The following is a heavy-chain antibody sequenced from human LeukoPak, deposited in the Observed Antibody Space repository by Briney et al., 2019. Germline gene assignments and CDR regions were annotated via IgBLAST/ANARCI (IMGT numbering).Heavy chain of an antibody. J-gene: IGHJ6*03. CDR3: ARVLAREYYYYYMDV. V-gene: IGHV4-61*02. D-gene: IGHD6-13*01. CDR2: IYTSRST. Sequence: SQTLSLTCTVSGGSISSGSYYWSWIRQPAGKGLEWIGRIYTSRSTNYNPSLKSRVTISVDTSKNQFSLKLSSVTAADTAVYYCARVLAREYYYYYMDVWGKGTTVTVSS. CDR1: GGSISSGSYY.